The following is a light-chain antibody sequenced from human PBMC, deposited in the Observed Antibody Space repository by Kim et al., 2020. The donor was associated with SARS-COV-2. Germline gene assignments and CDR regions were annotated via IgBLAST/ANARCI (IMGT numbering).Light chain of an antibody. CDR3: LLSYSGTWV. CDR1: TGAVTSGHY. CDR2: DIS. Sequence: PGGTVPLTCGSSTGAVTSGHYPYLFQQKPGQAPRTLIYDISSKHSWTPARFSGSLLGGKAALTLSGAQPEDEAEYYCLLSYSGTWVFGGGTKVTVL. V-gene: IGLV7-46*01. J-gene: IGLJ3*02.